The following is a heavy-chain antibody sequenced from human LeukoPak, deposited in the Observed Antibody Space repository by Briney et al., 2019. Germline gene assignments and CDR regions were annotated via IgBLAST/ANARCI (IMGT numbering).Heavy chain of an antibody. D-gene: IGHD1-7*01. Sequence: GSLRLSCAASGFTFSDYYMSWIRQAPGKGLEWVPCISSSGTTIYYADSVKGRFTISRDNAKNSLYLQMNSLRAEDTAVYYCARGNYGARGFDPWGQGTLVTVSS. CDR3: ARGNYGARGFDP. V-gene: IGHV3-11*04. J-gene: IGHJ5*02. CDR2: ISSSGTTI. CDR1: GFTFSDYY.